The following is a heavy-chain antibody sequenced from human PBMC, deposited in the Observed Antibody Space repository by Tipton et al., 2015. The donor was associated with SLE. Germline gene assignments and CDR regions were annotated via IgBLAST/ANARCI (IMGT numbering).Heavy chain of an antibody. Sequence: LRLSCTVSGGSISSYYWSWIRQPPGKGLEWIGYIYYSGSTNYNPSLKSRVTISVDTSKNQFSLKLSSVTAADTAVYYCARRDKYYDSSGYPYDAFDIWGQGTMVTVSS. V-gene: IGHV4-59*01. CDR3: ARRDKYYDSSGYPYDAFDI. J-gene: IGHJ3*02. D-gene: IGHD3-22*01. CDR2: IYYSGST. CDR1: GGSISSYY.